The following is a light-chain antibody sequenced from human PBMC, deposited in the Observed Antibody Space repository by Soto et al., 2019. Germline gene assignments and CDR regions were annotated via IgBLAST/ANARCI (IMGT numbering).Light chain of an antibody. CDR2: GAS. Sequence: EIGLKKSPGTLSLSPGEKATLSCRASQSVSSSYLAWYQQKPGQAPRLLIYGASSRATGIPDRFSGSGSGTDFTLTISRLEPEDFAVYYCQQYGSSPWTFGQGTKVDI. CDR3: QQYGSSPWT. CDR1: QSVSSSY. V-gene: IGKV3-20*01. J-gene: IGKJ1*01.